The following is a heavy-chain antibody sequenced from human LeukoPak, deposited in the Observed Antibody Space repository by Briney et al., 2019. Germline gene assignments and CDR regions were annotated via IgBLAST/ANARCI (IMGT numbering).Heavy chain of an antibody. V-gene: IGHV1-18*04. CDR1: GYIFTSYG. CDR2: ISAYNGDT. Sequence: GASVRVSCKASGYIFTSYGISWVRQAPGQGLEWLGCISAYNGDTHYAQKFQGRVTMTTDSTTRTAYMELRSLTSQDTAVYFCARFDSSSWTFYYMDVWGQGAAVTVSS. CDR3: ARFDSSSWTFYYMDV. J-gene: IGHJ6*03. D-gene: IGHD6-13*01.